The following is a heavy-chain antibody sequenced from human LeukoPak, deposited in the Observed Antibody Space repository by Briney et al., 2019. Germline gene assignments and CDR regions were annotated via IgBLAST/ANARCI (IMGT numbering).Heavy chain of an antibody. CDR1: GDSISSSSYN. Sequence: PSETLSLTCSVSGDSISSSSYNWGWIRQPPGKGLEWIGSISYSGSTNYNPSLKSRVTMSVDTSKNQFSLKLSSVTAADTAVYYCARDKSRTYGSADAFDIWGQGTMVTVSS. J-gene: IGHJ3*02. CDR3: ARDKSRTYGSADAFDI. V-gene: IGHV4-39*07. CDR2: ISYSGST. D-gene: IGHD3-10*01.